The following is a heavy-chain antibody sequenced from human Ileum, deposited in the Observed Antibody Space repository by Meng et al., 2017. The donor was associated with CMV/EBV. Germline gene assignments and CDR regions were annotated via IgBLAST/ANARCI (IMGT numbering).Heavy chain of an antibody. J-gene: IGHJ5*02. V-gene: IGHV3-74*01. CDR3: ARVGPSNWFDP. CDR1: GFTFSSYW. Sequence: SCAASGFTFSSYWMHWVRQAPGKGLVWVSRINSDGSSTSYADSVKGRFTISRDNAKNTLYLQMNSLRAEDTAVYYCARVGPSNWFDPWGQGTLVTVSS. D-gene: IGHD3-10*01. CDR2: INSDGSST.